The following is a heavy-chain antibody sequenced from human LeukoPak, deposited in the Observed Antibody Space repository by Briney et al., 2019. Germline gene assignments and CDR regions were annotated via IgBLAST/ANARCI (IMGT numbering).Heavy chain of an antibody. J-gene: IGHJ4*02. CDR2: IKPDSVAT. D-gene: IGHD4/OR15-4a*01. CDR3: ARDHDYGPDY. CDR1: GFTFSDHY. Sequence: ASLTVSCKTSGFTFSDHYMHWLRQAPGQGLEWMGWIKPDSVATNYAQKFQRRFTMSRDMSISTVYMELSSLTSDDTAMYWCARDHDYGPDYWGQGTLVTVSA. V-gene: IGHV1-2*02.